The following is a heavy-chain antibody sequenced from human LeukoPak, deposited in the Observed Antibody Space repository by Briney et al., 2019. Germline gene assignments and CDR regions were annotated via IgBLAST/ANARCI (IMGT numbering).Heavy chain of an antibody. V-gene: IGHV3-72*01. CDR2: TKNKAYSYST. Sequence: PGGSLRLSCAASGFTFTNYWMSWVRQAPGKGLEWVGLTKNKAYSYSTEYAASVEGRFTISRDDSKNSLCLQMNSLKSEDTAVYYCARVHSPYGGPGWFDPWGQGTLVTVSS. J-gene: IGHJ5*02. CDR1: GFTFTNYW. CDR3: ARVHSPYGGPGWFDP. D-gene: IGHD3-10*01.